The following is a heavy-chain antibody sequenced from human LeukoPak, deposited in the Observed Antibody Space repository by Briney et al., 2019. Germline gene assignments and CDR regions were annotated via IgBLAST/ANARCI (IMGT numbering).Heavy chain of an antibody. CDR3: TTMSSVSTIDY. Sequence: GSLRLSCAASGFTISNAWMSWVRQAPGKGLDWVGRLKSKIDGGTTDYAAPVKGRFTISRDDPKNTLYLQMNSLKTEDTAVYYCTTMSSVSTIDYWGQGTLVTVPS. J-gene: IGHJ4*02. V-gene: IGHV3-15*01. D-gene: IGHD2-21*02. CDR1: GFTISNAW. CDR2: LKSKIDGGTT.